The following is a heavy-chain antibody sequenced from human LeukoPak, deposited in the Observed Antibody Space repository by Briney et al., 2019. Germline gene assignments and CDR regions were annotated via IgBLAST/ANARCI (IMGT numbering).Heavy chain of an antibody. CDR3: ARDWVGGLFYSYYMDV. CDR1: GGSISSGSFH. Sequence: PSETLSLTCTVSGGSISSGSFHWSWIRQPAGKGLEWIGHIYTSGSTNYNPSIKSRVTISVDTSKNQFSLKLSSVTAADTAVYYCARDWVGGLFYSYYMDVWGKGTTVTVSS. CDR2: IYTSGST. V-gene: IGHV4-61*09. D-gene: IGHD3-16*01. J-gene: IGHJ6*03.